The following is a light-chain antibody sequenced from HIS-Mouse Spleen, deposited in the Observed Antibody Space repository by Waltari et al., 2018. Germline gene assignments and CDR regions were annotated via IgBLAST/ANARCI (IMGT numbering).Light chain of an antibody. CDR2: EGS. V-gene: IGLV2-23*03. CDR3: CSYAGSSTFLV. CDR1: SSDVGSYNL. Sequence: QSALTQPASVSGSPGQSITISCTRTSSDVGSYNLFSWYQQHPGKAPKLMIYEGSKRPSGVSNRFSGSKSGNTASLTISGLQAEDEADYYCCSYAGSSTFLVFGGGTKLTVL. J-gene: IGLJ2*01.